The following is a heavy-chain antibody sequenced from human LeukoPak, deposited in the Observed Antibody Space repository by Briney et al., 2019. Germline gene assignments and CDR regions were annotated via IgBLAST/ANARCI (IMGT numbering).Heavy chain of an antibody. CDR2: ISSSGSTI. CDR3: ARGVTQWAS. CDR1: GFTFSSYE. Sequence: GGSLRLSCAASGFTFSSYEMNWVRQAAGKGLEWVSYISSSGSTIYYADSVKGRFTISRDNAKNSLYLQMNTLRAEDTAVYYCARGVTQWASWGQGTLVTVSS. V-gene: IGHV3-48*03. D-gene: IGHD2-21*02. J-gene: IGHJ4*02.